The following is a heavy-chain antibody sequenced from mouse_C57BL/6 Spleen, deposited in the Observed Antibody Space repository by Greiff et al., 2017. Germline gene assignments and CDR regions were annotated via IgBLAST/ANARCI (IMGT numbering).Heavy chain of an antibody. CDR3: ARDNYGTKADYFDY. J-gene: IGHJ2*01. CDR1: GFTFSSYA. V-gene: IGHV5-4*01. Sequence: EVQVVESGGGLVKPGGSLKLSCAASGFTFSSYAMSWVRQTPEKRLEWVATISDGGRYTYYPDNVKGRFTISRDNTKNNLYLQMSHLKSEDTAMYYGARDNYGTKADYFDYWGQGTTLTVSS. D-gene: IGHD1-1*01. CDR2: ISDGGRYT.